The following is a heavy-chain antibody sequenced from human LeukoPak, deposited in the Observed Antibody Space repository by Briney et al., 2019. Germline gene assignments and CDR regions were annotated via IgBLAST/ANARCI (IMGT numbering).Heavy chain of an antibody. CDR3: AKVFSEAYCGGDCYPDAFDI. V-gene: IGHV3-53*01. D-gene: IGHD2-21*02. CDR1: GFTVSSNY. J-gene: IGHJ3*02. CDR2: IYSGGST. Sequence: GGSLRLSCAASGFTVSSNYMSWVRQAPGKGLEWVSVIYSGGSTYYADSVKGRFTISRDNSKNTLYLQMNSLRAEDTAVYYCAKVFSEAYCGGDCYPDAFDIWGQGTMVTVSS.